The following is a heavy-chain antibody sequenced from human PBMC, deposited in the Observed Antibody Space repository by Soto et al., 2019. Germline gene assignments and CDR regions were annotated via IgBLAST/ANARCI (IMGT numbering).Heavy chain of an antibody. V-gene: IGHV4-31*03. CDR3: ARMYRGTSRDV. CDR1: GGSISSGGYY. J-gene: IGHJ6*02. CDR2: IYYSGST. D-gene: IGHD3-10*01. Sequence: QVQLQESGPGLVKPSQTLSLTCTVSGGSISSGGYYWSWIRQHPGKGLEWIGYIYYSGSTYYNPSXKXXVTISVDTSKNQFSLKLSSVTAADTAVYYCARMYRGTSRDVWGQGTTVTVSS.